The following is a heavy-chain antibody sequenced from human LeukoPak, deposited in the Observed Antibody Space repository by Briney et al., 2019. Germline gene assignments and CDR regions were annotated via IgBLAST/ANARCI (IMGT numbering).Heavy chain of an antibody. CDR1: GFTFSSYG. V-gene: IGHV3-30*18. D-gene: IGHD3-10*01. CDR2: ISYDGSNK. J-gene: IGHJ4*02. CDR3: AKDRQLWSGEFISFYFDY. Sequence: GGSLRLSCAASGFTFSSYGMHWVRQAPGKGLEWVAVISYDGSNKYYADSVKGRFTISRDNSKNTLYLHMNSLRAEDTAVYYCAKDRQLWSGEFISFYFDYWGQGTLVTVSS.